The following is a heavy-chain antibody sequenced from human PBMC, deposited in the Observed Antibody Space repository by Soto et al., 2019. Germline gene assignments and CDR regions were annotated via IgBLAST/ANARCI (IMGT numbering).Heavy chain of an antibody. CDR1: GYAFTTYG. V-gene: IGHV1-18*01. J-gene: IGHJ4*02. CDR2: ISAHNGNT. D-gene: IGHD1-1*01. Sequence: QVHLVQSGAEVKKPGASVKVSCQGSGYAFTTYGITWVRQAPGQGLEWMGWISAHNGNTNYAQKLQGRVTVTRDTTTSTAYVELRSLRYDDTGVYYCARGRYGDYWGQGALVTVSS. CDR3: ARGRYGDY.